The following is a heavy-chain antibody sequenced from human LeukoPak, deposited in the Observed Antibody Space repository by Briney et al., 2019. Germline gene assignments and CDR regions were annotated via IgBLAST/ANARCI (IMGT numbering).Heavy chain of an antibody. CDR1: GYTFTSYG. CDR3: ARLVVGAPPLY. V-gene: IGHV1-18*01. J-gene: IGHJ4*02. D-gene: IGHD1-26*01. Sequence: AASVKVSCKASGYTFTSYGISWVRQAPGQGLEWMGWISAYNGNANYAQKFQGRVTMTTDTSTSTAYMELRSLRSDDTAVYYCARLVVGAPPLYWGQGTLVTVSS. CDR2: ISAYNGNA.